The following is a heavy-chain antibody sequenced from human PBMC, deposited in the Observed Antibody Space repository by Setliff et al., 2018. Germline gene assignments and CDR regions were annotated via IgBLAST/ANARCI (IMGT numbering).Heavy chain of an antibody. CDR1: GFTFSSYW. D-gene: IGHD6-13*01. Sequence: GGSLRLSCAAFGFTFSSYWMYWVRQAPGKGLVWVSRINRDGSYTVYADSVEGRFTISRDNAKNTLYLQMNSLGAEDTAVYYCARDSYTSPDYWGQGTLVTVSS. V-gene: IGHV3-74*01. CDR2: INRDGSYT. J-gene: IGHJ4*02. CDR3: ARDSYTSPDY.